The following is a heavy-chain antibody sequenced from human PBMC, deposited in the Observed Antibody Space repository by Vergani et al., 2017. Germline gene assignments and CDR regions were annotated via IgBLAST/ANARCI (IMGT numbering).Heavy chain of an antibody. CDR3: ARHLAYCGGDCYPYYYGMDV. CDR2: IYYSGST. V-gene: IGHV4-39*01. J-gene: IGHJ6*02. CDR1: GGSISSSSYY. Sequence: QVQLQEWGAGLLKTSETLSLTCGVSGGSISSSSYYWGWIRQPPGKGLEWIGSIYYSGSTYYNPSLKSRVTISVDTSKNQFSLKLSSVTAADTAVYYCARHLAYCGGDCYPYYYGMDVWGQGTTVTVSS. D-gene: IGHD2-21*02.